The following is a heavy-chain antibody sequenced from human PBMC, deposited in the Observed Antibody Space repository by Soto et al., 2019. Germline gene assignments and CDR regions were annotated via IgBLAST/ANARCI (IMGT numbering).Heavy chain of an antibody. CDR2: IYYSGST. CDR1: GGSISSSSYY. J-gene: IGHJ4*02. CDR3: ARQKTGTTGSYFDY. D-gene: IGHD1-7*01. Sequence: SETLSLTCTVSGGSISSSSYYWGWIRQPPGKGLEWIGSIYYSGSTYYNPSLKSRVTISVDTSKNQFSLKLSSVTAADTAVYYCARQKTGTTGSYFDYWGQGTLVTVSS. V-gene: IGHV4-39*01.